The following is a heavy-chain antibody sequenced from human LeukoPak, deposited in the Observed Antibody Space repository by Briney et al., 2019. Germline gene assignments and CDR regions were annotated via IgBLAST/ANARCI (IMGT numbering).Heavy chain of an antibody. CDR3: AAGRGDY. Sequence: PGGSLGLSCAASGFTFSSYWMSWARQAPGKGLEWVAFIKEDRNVKYYVDSVKGRFTISRDNAENSLYLQMNSLRAEDTAVYYCAAGRGDYWGQGTLVTVSS. J-gene: IGHJ4*02. CDR1: GFTFSSYW. D-gene: IGHD1-26*01. CDR2: IKEDRNVK. V-gene: IGHV3-7*01.